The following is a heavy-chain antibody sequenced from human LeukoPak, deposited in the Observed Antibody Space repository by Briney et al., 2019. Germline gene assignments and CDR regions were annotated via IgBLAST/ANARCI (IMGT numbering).Heavy chain of an antibody. Sequence: SVKVSCKASGGTFSSYAISWVRQAPGQGLEWMGGTIPIFGTANYAQKFQGRVTITTDESTSTAYMELSSLRSEDTAVYYCAGYYYGSGSPIDYWGQGTLVTVSS. J-gene: IGHJ4*02. CDR2: TIPIFGTA. CDR1: GGTFSSYA. V-gene: IGHV1-69*05. D-gene: IGHD3-10*01. CDR3: AGYYYGSGSPIDY.